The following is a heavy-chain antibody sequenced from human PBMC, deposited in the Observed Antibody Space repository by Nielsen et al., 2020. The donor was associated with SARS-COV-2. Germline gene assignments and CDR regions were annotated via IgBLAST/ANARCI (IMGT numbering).Heavy chain of an antibody. CDR3: ARLWDDGYYFDTGPYDY. Sequence: GESLKISCAASGFTFSGYRMHWVRHAPGKGLVWVSHITPDESKTTYADSVKGRFTISRDNAKNTLYLQMNSLRAEDTAVYYCARLWDDGYYFDTGPYDYWGQGTLVTVSS. V-gene: IGHV3-74*03. D-gene: IGHD3-22*01. CDR1: GFTFSGYR. J-gene: IGHJ4*02. CDR2: ITPDESKT.